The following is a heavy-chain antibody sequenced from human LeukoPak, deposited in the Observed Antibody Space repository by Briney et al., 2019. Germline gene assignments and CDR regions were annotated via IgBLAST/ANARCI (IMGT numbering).Heavy chain of an antibody. CDR3: ARVGCSSTSCYYYYYGMDV. V-gene: IGHV4-59*01. D-gene: IGHD2-2*01. J-gene: IGHJ6*02. CDR2: IYYSGST. Sequence: PSETLSLTCTVSGGSISSYYWSWIRQPPGKGLEWIGYIYYSGSTNYNPSLKSRVTISVDTSKNQFSLKLSSVTAADTAVYYCARVGCSSTSCYYYYYGMDVWGQGTTVTVSS. CDR1: GGSISSYY.